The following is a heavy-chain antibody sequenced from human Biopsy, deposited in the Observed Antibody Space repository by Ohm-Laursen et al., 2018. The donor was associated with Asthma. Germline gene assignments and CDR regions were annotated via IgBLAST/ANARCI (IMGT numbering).Heavy chain of an antibody. CDR3: ARGSSSREILYYYYNMDI. CDR2: IIPIFGTS. Sequence: ASVKVSCKASGDSFSNYATSWVRQAPGQGLEWMGGIIPIFGTSNYAQKFQGRVTFTADESTSSAYMELSSLRSEDSAVYYCARGSSSREILYYYYNMDIWGQGTTVTV. D-gene: IGHD6-13*01. J-gene: IGHJ6*02. CDR1: GDSFSNYA. V-gene: IGHV1-69*13.